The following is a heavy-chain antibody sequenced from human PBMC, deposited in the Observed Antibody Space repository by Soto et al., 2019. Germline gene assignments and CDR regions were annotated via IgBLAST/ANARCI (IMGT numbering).Heavy chain of an antibody. D-gene: IGHD6-19*01. CDR3: ASGAGREYDFDY. CDR1: GGSISSSHW. Sequence: QVQLQESGPGLVKPSGTLSLTCAVSGGSISSSHWWSWVRQPPGKGLEWIGEIYPTGGTNYNPSLPSRGTISVDKSKHQLSLRLTSVTAPDTAVYHAASGAGREYDFDYWGQGKLVTVSS. J-gene: IGHJ4*02. V-gene: IGHV4-4*02. CDR2: IYPTGGT.